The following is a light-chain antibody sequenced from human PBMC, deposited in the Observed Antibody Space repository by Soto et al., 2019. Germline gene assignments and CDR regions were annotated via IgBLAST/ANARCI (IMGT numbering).Light chain of an antibody. CDR1: SGSIASNY. V-gene: IGLV6-57*01. CDR3: QSYDATNQV. J-gene: IGLJ3*02. Sequence: NFMLTQPHSVSESPGKTVIISCTRSSGSIASNYVQWYQQRPGSSPTTVIYEDNQRPSAVPDRFSGSIDSSSNSASLTISGLETEDEADYYCQSYDATNQVFGGGTTLTVL. CDR2: EDN.